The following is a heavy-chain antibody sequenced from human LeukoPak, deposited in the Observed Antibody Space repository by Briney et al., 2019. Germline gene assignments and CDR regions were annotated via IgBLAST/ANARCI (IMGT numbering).Heavy chain of an antibody. Sequence: GGSLRLSCAAFGFTFINAWMAWVRQAPGKGLEWVGRIKAKAHGGTIEYAAPVKGRFTISRDDSKNTLYLQMNSLKTEDTAVYYCAKVGDGRLDPNWFDPWGQGTLVTVSS. CDR3: AKVGDGRLDPNWFDP. CDR1: GFTFINAW. D-gene: IGHD3-10*01. V-gene: IGHV3-15*01. CDR2: IKAKAHGGTI. J-gene: IGHJ5*02.